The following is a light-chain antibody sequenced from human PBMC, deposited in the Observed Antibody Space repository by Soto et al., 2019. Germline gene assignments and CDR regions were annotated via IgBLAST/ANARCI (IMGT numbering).Light chain of an antibody. CDR3: QHYNSYSEA. J-gene: IGKJ1*01. V-gene: IGKV1-5*03. CDR1: QTISSW. CDR2: KAS. Sequence: DIQMTQSPSTLSGSVGDRVTITCRASQTISSWLAWYLQKPGKAPKLLIYKASTLKSGVPSRFSGSGAGTEFTRTISSLQPDDVETDYCQHYNSYSEAFGQGTKVDIK.